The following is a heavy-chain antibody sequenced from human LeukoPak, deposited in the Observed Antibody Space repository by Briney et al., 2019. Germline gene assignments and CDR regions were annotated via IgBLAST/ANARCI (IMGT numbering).Heavy chain of an antibody. CDR2: IYYSGST. CDR1: GGSISSYY. CDR3: ARDGGSCWYTGRYFDY. V-gene: IGHV4-59*01. J-gene: IGHJ4*02. Sequence: SETLSLTCTISGGSISSYYWSWIRQPPGKGLEWIGYIYYSGSTNYNPSLKSRVTISVDTSKNQFSLKLSSVTAADTAVYYCARDGGSCWYTGRYFDYWGQGTLVTVSS. D-gene: IGHD6-19*01.